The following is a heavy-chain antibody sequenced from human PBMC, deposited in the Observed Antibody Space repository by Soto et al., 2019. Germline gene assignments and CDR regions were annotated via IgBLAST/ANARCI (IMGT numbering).Heavy chain of an antibody. CDR3: SKFKYSTSVRYLQH. V-gene: IGHV5-51*01. Sequence: GESLKISCKGSGYSFTSYWIGWVRQMPGKGLEWMGIIDPGDSDTRYSPSFQGQVTISADKSISTAYLQWSGLKASDTAIYYCSKFKYSTSVRYLQHWGQGTPVTVSS. J-gene: IGHJ1*01. D-gene: IGHD6-6*01. CDR2: IDPGDSDT. CDR1: GYSFTSYW.